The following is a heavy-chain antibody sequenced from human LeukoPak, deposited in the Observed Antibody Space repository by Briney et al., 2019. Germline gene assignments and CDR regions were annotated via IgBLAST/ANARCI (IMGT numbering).Heavy chain of an antibody. CDR1: RFTFSNTW. CDR2: INQDSKTK. Sequence: GGSLRLSCATSRFTFSNTWMAWVRQAPGKGLEWVANINQDSKTKQYVDSVKGQFTISRDNAKNSLFLQMSSLTVEDTGIYYCARDQSGSLDYWGQGTLVTVSS. V-gene: IGHV3-7*01. CDR3: ARDQSGSLDY. D-gene: IGHD1-26*01. J-gene: IGHJ4*02.